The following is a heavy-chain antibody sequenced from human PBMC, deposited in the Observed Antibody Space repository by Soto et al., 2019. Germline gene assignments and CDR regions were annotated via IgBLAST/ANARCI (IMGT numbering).Heavy chain of an antibody. Sequence: SETLSLTCTVSGGSISSYYWSWIRQPPGKGLEWIGYIYYSGSTNYNPSLKSRVTISVDTSKNQFSLKLSSVTAADTAVYYCARSRGLVDDDAFDIWGQGTMVTVSS. V-gene: IGHV4-59*01. CDR2: IYYSGST. D-gene: IGHD1-26*01. J-gene: IGHJ3*02. CDR3: ARSRGLVDDDAFDI. CDR1: GGSISSYY.